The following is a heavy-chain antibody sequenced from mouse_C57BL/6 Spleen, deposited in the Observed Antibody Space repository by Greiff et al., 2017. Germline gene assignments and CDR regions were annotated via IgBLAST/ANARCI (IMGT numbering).Heavy chain of an antibody. J-gene: IGHJ2*01. CDR3: GRWLLRGY. CDR1: GYAFSSSW. D-gene: IGHD2-3*01. V-gene: IGHV1-82*01. Sequence: VQLQQSGPELVKPGASVKISCKASGYAFSSSWMNWVKQRPGQGLEWIGRIYPGDGDTNYNGKFKGKATLTADKSSSTAYMQLSSLTAEDSAVYCGGRWLLRGYWGQGTTLTASS. CDR2: IYPGDGDT.